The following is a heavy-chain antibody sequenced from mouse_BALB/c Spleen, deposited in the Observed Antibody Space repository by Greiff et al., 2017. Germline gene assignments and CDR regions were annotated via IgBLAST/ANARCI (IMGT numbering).Heavy chain of an antibody. CDR3: AGGGLKGNNRLAN. Sequence: VQLKQSGPGLVKPSQSLSLTCTVTGYSITSDYAWNWIRQFPGNKLEWMVYISYSGSTSYNPSLKSRISITRDTSKNQFFLQLNSVTTEDTATCYCAGGGLKGNNRLANGGQGTRVTVS. CDR1: GYSITSDYA. J-gene: IGHJ3*01. D-gene: IGHD2-1*01. CDR2: ISYSGST. V-gene: IGHV3-2*02.